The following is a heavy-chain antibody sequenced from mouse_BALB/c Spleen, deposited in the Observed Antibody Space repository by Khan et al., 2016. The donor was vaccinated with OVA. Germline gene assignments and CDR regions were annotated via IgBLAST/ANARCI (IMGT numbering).Heavy chain of an antibody. CDR3: TRDGYSPWFAY. CDR1: GFNIKDYY. CDR2: IDPETGNT. D-gene: IGHD2-3*01. J-gene: IGHJ3*01. V-gene: IGHV14-1*02. Sequence: EVQLQQSGAELVRPGALVKLSCKASGFNIKDYYMHWVKQRPEQGLVWIGRIDPETGNTIYDPKFQGQASITSDTSSNTAYLQLSSLTSEDTAVYYCTRDGYSPWFAYWGQGTLVTVSA.